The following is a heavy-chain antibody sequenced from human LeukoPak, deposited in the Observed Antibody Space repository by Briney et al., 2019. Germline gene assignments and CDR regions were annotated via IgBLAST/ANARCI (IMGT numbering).Heavy chain of an antibody. CDR1: GFTFSSYA. Sequence: GGSLRVSCAASGFTFSSYAMSWVRQPPGKGLEWVPSISGSGGNTYYADFVKGRFTISRDNSKNTLYVQMNSLRAEDTAIYYCARISSSSWKNFDIWGQGTMVTVSS. V-gene: IGHV3-23*01. D-gene: IGHD6-13*01. CDR2: ISGSGGNT. CDR3: ARISSSSWKNFDI. J-gene: IGHJ3*02.